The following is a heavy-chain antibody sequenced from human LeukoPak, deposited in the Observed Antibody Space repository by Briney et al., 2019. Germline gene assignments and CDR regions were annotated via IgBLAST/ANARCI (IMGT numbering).Heavy chain of an antibody. CDR1: EFSVGSNY. CDR3: ARDLEYSNAFDI. V-gene: IGHV3-66*01. Sequence: GGSLRLSCAASEFSVGSNYMTWVRQAPGKGLEWVSLIYSGGSTYYADSVKGRFTISRDNSKNTLYLQMNSLRAEDTAVYYCARDLEYSNAFDIWGQGTMVTVSS. J-gene: IGHJ3*02. CDR2: IYSGGST. D-gene: IGHD6-6*01.